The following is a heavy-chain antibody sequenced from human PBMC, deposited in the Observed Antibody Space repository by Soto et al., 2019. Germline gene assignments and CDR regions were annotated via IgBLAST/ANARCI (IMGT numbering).Heavy chain of an antibody. J-gene: IGHJ6*02. V-gene: IGHV4-59*01. CDR3: ARGSGSYYYYYYGMDV. CDR1: GGSISSYY. D-gene: IGHD3-10*01. CDR2: IYYSGST. Sequence: PSETLSLTCTVSGGSISSYYWSWIRQPPGKGLEWIGYIYYSGSTNYNPSLKSRVTISVDTSKNQFSLKLSSVTAADTAVYCCARGSGSYYYYYYGMDVWGQGTTVTVSS.